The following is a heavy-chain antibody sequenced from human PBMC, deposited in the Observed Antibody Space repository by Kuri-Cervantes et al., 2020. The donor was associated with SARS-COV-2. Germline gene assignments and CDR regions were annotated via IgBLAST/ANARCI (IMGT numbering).Heavy chain of an antibody. Sequence: CTVSGGSISSGDYYWTWIRQPPGKGLEWIGFIYYTETTSYTPSLKSRVTISFDTSKNQFSLRLTSVTVADTAVYYCARRAPGAYDYVWGSYRPTTYDYWGQGTLVTVSS. V-gene: IGHV4-30-4*08. CDR1: GGSISSGDYY. CDR3: ARRAPGAYDYVWGSYRPTTYDY. CDR2: IYYTETT. J-gene: IGHJ4*02. D-gene: IGHD3-16*02.